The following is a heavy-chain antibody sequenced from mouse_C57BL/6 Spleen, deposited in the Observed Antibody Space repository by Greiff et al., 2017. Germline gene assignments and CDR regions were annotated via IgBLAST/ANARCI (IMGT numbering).Heavy chain of an antibody. CDR3: ARSGYSNYWYFDV. V-gene: IGHV1-82*01. J-gene: IGHJ1*03. CDR2: IYPGDGDT. Sequence: VKLVESGPELVKPGASVKISCKASGYAFSSSWMNWVKQRPGKGLEWIGRIYPGDGDTNYNGKFKGKATLTADKSSSTAYMQLSSLTSEDSAVYFCARSGYSNYWYFDVWGTGTTVTVSS. D-gene: IGHD2-5*01. CDR1: GYAFSSSW.